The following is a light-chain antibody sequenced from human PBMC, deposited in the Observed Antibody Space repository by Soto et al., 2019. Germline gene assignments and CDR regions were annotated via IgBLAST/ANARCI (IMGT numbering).Light chain of an antibody. V-gene: IGKV3-20*01. CDR2: GAS. CDR1: QSISRY. Sequence: IVLTQSPGTLSLSPGERTTLSCRASQSISRYLAWYQQKPGQGPRLLIYGASSRATGTPVRFSGSGSGTDFTLTINRLEPEDFALYYCQQYGSSPPTFGQGTKVEIK. J-gene: IGKJ1*01. CDR3: QQYGSSPPT.